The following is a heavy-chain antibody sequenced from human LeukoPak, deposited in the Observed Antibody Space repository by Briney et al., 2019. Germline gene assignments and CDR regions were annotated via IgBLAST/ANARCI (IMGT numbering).Heavy chain of an antibody. CDR1: GFTFSSYW. J-gene: IGHJ5*02. Sequence: GGSLRLSCAASGFTFSSYWMSWVRQAPGKGLEWVANIKQDGSEKYYVDSVKGRFTISRDNAKNSLYLQMNSLRAEDTAVYYCARDTVLSGFRFDPWGQGTLVTVSS. D-gene: IGHD5-12*01. CDR2: IKQDGSEK. V-gene: IGHV3-7*01. CDR3: ARDTVLSGFRFDP.